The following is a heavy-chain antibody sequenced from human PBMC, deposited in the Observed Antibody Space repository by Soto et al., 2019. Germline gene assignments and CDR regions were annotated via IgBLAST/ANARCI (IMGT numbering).Heavy chain of an antibody. Sequence: SETLSLTCTVSGGSSSSGDYYWGWIRQPPGKGLEWIGYIYYSGSTYYNPSLKSRVTISVDTSKNQFSLKLSSVTAADTAVYYCARVWKSVVAATPSFSWFAPWGQGTLVTVSS. V-gene: IGHV4-30-4*01. J-gene: IGHJ5*02. CDR1: GGSSSSGDYY. D-gene: IGHD2-15*01. CDR2: IYYSGST. CDR3: ARVWKSVVAATPSFSWFAP.